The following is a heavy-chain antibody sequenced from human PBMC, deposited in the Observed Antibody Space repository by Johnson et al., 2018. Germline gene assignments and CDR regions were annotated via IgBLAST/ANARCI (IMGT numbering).Heavy chain of an antibody. J-gene: IGHJ3*02. CDR1: GFTFSSYG. CDR3: AKDFGFGESPAFDI. D-gene: IGHD3-10*01. V-gene: IGHV3-30*18. Sequence: VQLVEGGGGVVQPGGSLGLICAASGFTFSSYGMHWVRQAPGKGLEWVAVISSDGSHKYYADSVKGRFTISRDTSKNTLYLQMTSLRAEDTAVYYCAKDFGFGESPAFDIWGQGTMVTVSS. CDR2: ISSDGSHK.